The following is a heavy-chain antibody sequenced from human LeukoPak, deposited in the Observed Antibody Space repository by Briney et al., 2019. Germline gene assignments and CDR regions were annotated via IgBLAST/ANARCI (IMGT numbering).Heavy chain of an antibody. J-gene: IGHJ4*02. D-gene: IGHD5-18*01. CDR2: ISYDGSNK. V-gene: IGHV3-30*03. CDR3: ARERGYSYGVFDY. Sequence: GGSLRLSCAASGFTFSSYGMHWVREAPGKGLEWVAVISYDGSNKYYADSVKGRFTISRDNCKNTLHLQMNSLRAEDTAVYYCARERGYSYGVFDYWGQGTLVTVSS. CDR1: GFTFSSYG.